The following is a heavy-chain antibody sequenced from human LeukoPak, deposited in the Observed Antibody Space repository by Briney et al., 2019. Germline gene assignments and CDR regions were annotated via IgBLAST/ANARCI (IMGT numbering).Heavy chain of an antibody. CDR2: ISAGNGNT. V-gene: IGHV1-3*01. D-gene: IGHD6-19*01. Sequence: GASVKVSCKASGYTFTSYAMHWVRQAPGQRLEWMGWISAGNGNTKYSQKFQGRVTITRDTSASTAYMELSSLRSEDTAVYYCARASGWYQGIDCWGQGTLVTVSS. CDR1: GYTFTSYA. J-gene: IGHJ4*02. CDR3: ARASGWYQGIDC.